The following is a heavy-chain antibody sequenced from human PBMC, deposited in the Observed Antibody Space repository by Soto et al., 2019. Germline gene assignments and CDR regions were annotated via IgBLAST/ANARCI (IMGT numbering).Heavy chain of an antibody. Sequence: GGSLRLSCAASGFTFSIFAMSWVRQSPGKGLEWVSTISGSGGSTYYADAVKGRFTISRDNSMGTLYLQMKSLRVEDTAIYYCAKEVSLGSTVDLGYWGQGALVTVPQ. V-gene: IGHV3-23*01. CDR2: ISGSGGST. J-gene: IGHJ4*02. CDR3: AKEVSLGSTVDLGY. D-gene: IGHD7-27*01. CDR1: GFTFSIFA.